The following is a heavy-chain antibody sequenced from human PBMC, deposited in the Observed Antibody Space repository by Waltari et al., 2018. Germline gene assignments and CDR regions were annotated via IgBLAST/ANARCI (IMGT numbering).Heavy chain of an antibody. CDR2: ISYYGSNQ. CDR1: GFTFSNYA. D-gene: IGHD2-21*01. Sequence: QVQLVESGGGVVQPGRSLRLSCAASGFTFSNYAIHWVRRAPGKGLEWVAIISYYGSNQFYAYSVKGRFTLSRDNSRNTLYLQMNSLRAEDTAVYYCAGQPWTLVMSEPLDYWGQGTLVTVSS. J-gene: IGHJ4*02. CDR3: AGQPWTLVMSEPLDY. V-gene: IGHV3-30-3*01.